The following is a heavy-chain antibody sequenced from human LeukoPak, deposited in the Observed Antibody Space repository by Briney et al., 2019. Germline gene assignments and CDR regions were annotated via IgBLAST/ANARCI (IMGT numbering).Heavy chain of an antibody. CDR2: IIPILGIA. Sequence: VASVKVSCKASGGTFSSYAISWVRQAPGQGLEWMGRIIPILGIANYAQKFQGRVTITADKSTSTAYMELSSLRSEDTAVYYCARGLGYSSSWFDPWGQGTLVTVSS. V-gene: IGHV1-69*04. J-gene: IGHJ5*02. D-gene: IGHD6-13*01. CDR3: ARGLGYSSSWFDP. CDR1: GGTFSSYA.